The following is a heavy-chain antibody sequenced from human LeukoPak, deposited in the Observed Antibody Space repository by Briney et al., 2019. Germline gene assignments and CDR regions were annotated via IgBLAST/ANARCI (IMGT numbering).Heavy chain of an antibody. CDR2: ISTSGNTV. CDR1: GFTFSTFA. V-gene: IGHV3-11*01. Sequence: PGGSLRLSCAASGFTFSTFAMTWVRQAPVKGLEWVSYISTSGNTVYYADSVKGRFTISRDNAKNSLYLQMNSLRAEDTAIYYCARGHYGMDVWGQGTTVTVSS. J-gene: IGHJ6*02. CDR3: ARGHYGMDV.